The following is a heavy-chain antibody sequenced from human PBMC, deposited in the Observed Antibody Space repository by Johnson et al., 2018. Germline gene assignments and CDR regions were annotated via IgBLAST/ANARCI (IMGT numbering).Heavy chain of an antibody. J-gene: IGHJ6*03. CDR3: ATPHDYDAHYYYYMDV. Sequence: QVQLQESGPGLVKPSQTLSLTCTVSGGSISSGDYYWSWIRQPPGKGLEWIGYIYYSGRTYYNPSLKSRVTKSVDTSKNQFSLKLSSVTAADTAVYYCATPHDYDAHYYYYMDVWGKGTTVTVSS. D-gene: IGHD4-17*01. V-gene: IGHV4-30-4*01. CDR2: IYYSGRT. CDR1: GGSISSGDYY.